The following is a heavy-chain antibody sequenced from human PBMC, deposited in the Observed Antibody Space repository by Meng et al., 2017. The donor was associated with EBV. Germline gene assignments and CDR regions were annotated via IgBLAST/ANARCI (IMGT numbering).Heavy chain of an antibody. J-gene: IGHJ4*02. D-gene: IGHD1-26*01. V-gene: IGHV3-11*01. CDR1: GFSFRDSD. CDR2: ISNSGATI. CDR3: ARGSGRWTFDY. Sequence: VAFGHSVVCVVRPGGSLHCSCAASGFSFRDSDMSWIRQNPGKGLEWISYISNSGATIKYADSVKGRFTISRDNAKNSLYLQMNSLRADDTAVYYCARGSGRWTFDYWGQGTLVTVSS.